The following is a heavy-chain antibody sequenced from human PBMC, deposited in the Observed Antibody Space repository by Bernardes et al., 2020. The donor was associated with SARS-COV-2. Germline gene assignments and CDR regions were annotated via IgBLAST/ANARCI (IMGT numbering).Heavy chain of an antibody. J-gene: IGHJ5*02. D-gene: IGHD6-13*01. V-gene: IGHV4-4*08. CDR2: IYNSGST. Sequence: SETLSLTCTVSGGSNKYYYWSWIRQPPGKALEWIGYIYNSGSTYYNPSLKSRVTISVDTSKNQFSLKLSSVTAADTAVYYCARPSSSWGGANNWFDPWGQGTLVTVSS. CDR1: GGSNKYYY. CDR3: ARPSSSWGGANNWFDP.